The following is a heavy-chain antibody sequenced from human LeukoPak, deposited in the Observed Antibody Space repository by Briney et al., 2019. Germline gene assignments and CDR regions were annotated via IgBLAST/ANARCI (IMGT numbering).Heavy chain of an antibody. CDR1: GFTFSSYS. D-gene: IGHD4/OR15-4a*01. CDR3: ARTNYRNWFDP. Sequence: PGGSLRLSCAASGFTFSSYSLNWVRQAPGKGLEWVSSISGSSSSIYYADSMSGRFTISRDNAKNSLYLQMNSLTAEDTAVYYCARTNYRNWFDPWGQGTLVTVSS. J-gene: IGHJ5*02. CDR2: ISGSSSSI. V-gene: IGHV3-21*01.